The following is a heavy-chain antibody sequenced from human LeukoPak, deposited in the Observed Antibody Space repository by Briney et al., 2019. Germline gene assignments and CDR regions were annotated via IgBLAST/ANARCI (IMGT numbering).Heavy chain of an antibody. CDR2: ISGSGGST. J-gene: IGHJ4*02. V-gene: IGHV3-23*01. CDR1: GFTFSSYA. D-gene: IGHD6-13*01. CDR3: AKDTYEEAGDFYYFDY. Sequence: PGGSLRLSCAASGFTFSSYAMSWVRQAPGKGLEWVSAISGSGGSTYYADSVKGRFTISRDNSKNTLYLQMNSLRAEDTAVYYCAKDTYEEAGDFYYFDYWGQGTLVTVSS.